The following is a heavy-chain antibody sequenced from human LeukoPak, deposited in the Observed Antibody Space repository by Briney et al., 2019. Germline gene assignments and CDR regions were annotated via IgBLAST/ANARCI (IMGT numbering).Heavy chain of an antibody. J-gene: IGHJ6*03. V-gene: IGHV4-61*05. CDR1: GGSISSSSYY. CDR2: IYYSGST. Sequence: PSETLSLTCTVSGGSISSSSYYWGWIRQPPGKGLEWIGYIYYSGSTNYNPSLKSRVTISVDTSKNQFSLKLSSVTAADTAVYYCARGSGRDYYYYMDVWGKGTTVTVSS. CDR3: ARGSGRDYYYYMDV. D-gene: IGHD3-3*01.